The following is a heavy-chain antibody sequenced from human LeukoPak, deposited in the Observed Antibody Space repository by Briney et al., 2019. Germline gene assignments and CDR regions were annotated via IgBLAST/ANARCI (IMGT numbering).Heavy chain of an antibody. V-gene: IGHV4-34*01. J-gene: IGHJ4*02. CDR3: AREARYHFWSGYYSDSYYFDY. CDR2: VNHSGST. CDR1: GGSFSGYY. D-gene: IGHD3-3*01. Sequence: PSETLSLTCAVYGGSFSGYYWSWLRQPPGKGLEWIGEVNHSGSTNYNPSLTSRVTISVDTSKNQFSLTLSSVPAADTAVYYCAREARYHFWSGYYSDSYYFDYWGQGTLVTVSS.